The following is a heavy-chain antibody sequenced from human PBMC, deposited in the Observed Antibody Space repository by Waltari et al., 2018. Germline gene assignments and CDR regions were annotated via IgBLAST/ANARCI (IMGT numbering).Heavy chain of an antibody. D-gene: IGHD3-3*02. CDR2: LSAGGDT. CDR1: GVTVSSSY. J-gene: IGHJ4*02. V-gene: IGHV3-53*02. CDR3: AKGTIFAGALDY. Sequence: EVHLVETGGGLIQPGGSLRLSCAVSGVTVSSSYMSWVRQAPGKGLDWVSYLSAGGDTYFAGSLQGRVTISRDDSKNSLFLQMNSLSAADTAVYYCAKGTIFAGALDYWGQGALVTVSS.